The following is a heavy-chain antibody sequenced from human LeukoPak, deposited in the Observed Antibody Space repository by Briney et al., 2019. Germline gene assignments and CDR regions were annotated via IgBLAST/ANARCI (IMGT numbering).Heavy chain of an antibody. Sequence: KSSETLSLTCTVSGGSVSSGSYYWSWIRQPPGKGLEWIGYIYYSGSTSYNPSLKSRVTISVDTSKNQFSLKLSSVTAADTAVYYCASRRRYCSSTSCSDYWGQGTLVTVSS. CDR2: IYYSGST. D-gene: IGHD2-2*01. CDR1: GGSVSSGSYY. V-gene: IGHV4-61*01. J-gene: IGHJ4*02. CDR3: ASRRRYCSSTSCSDY.